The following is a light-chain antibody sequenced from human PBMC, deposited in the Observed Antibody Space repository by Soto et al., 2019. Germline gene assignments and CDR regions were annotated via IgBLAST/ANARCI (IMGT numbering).Light chain of an antibody. CDR2: EVN. V-gene: IGLV2-8*01. Sequence: QSALTQPPSASGSPGQSVTISCTGTSSDIGGYNSVSWYQQHPGKAPRLMIYEVNKRPSGVPDRFSGSKSGYTASLTISGLQAEDEADYYCNSYTSSGTLGVFGTGTKLTVL. CDR1: SSDIGGYNS. J-gene: IGLJ1*01. CDR3: NSYTSSGTLGV.